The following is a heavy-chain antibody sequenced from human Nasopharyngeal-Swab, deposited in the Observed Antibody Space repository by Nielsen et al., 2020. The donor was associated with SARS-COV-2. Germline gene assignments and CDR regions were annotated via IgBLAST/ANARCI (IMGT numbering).Heavy chain of an antibody. CDR2: IYYRGST. CDR3: ARISPYYDFWSGYYYPYYYGMDV. J-gene: IGHJ6*02. V-gene: IGHV4-59*13. D-gene: IGHD3-3*01. CDR1: GGSISSYY. Sequence: SETLSLTCTVSGGSISSYYWSWIRQPPGKGLEWIGYIYYRGSTNYNPSLKSRVTISVDTSKNQFSLKLSSVTAADTAVYYCARISPYYDFWSGYYYPYYYGMDVWGQGTTVTVSS.